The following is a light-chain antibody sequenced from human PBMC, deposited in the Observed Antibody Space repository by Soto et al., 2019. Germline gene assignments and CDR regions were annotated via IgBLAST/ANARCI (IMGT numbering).Light chain of an antibody. CDR3: QQYGSSPPIT. CDR2: GAS. CDR1: QSVSSSY. Sequence: EIVLTQSPGTLSLSPGERATLSCRASQSVSSSYLAWYQQKPGQAPRLLIYGASSRATGIPDRFSGSGSGTDFTLPISRLEHEDVAVYYCQQYGSSPPITFGQGTRLEIK. V-gene: IGKV3-20*01. J-gene: IGKJ5*01.